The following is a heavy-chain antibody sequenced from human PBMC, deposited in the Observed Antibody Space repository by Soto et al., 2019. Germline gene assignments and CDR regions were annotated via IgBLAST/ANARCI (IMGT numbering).Heavy chain of an antibody. D-gene: IGHD2-2*01. J-gene: IGHJ6*03. CDR1: GFTFSSYG. CDR3: ARGAVPAALFDYYYYYMDV. Sequence: GGSLRLSCAASGFTFSSYGMHWVRQAPGKGLEWVAVISYDGSNKYYADSVKGRFTISRDNSKNTPYLQMNSLRAEDTAVYYCARGAVPAALFDYYYYYMDVWGKGTTVTVSS. V-gene: IGHV3-30*03. CDR2: ISYDGSNK.